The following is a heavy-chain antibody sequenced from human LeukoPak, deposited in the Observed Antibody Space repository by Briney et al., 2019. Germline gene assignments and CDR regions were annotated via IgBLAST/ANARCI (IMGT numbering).Heavy chain of an antibody. D-gene: IGHD2-15*01. J-gene: IGHJ4*02. Sequence: SQTLSLTCTVSGGSISNSDYYWSWIRQHPGKGLEWIGYIYYSGSTYYNPSLKSRVSISVDTSKNQFSLKLSSVTAADTAVYYCARVGSCSGGSCYYRLFDYWGQGTLVTVSS. CDR3: ARVGSCSGGSCYYRLFDY. CDR2: IYYSGST. CDR1: GGSISNSDYY. V-gene: IGHV4-31*03.